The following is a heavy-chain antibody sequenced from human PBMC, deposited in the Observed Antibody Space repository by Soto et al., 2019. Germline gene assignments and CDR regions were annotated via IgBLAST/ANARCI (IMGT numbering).Heavy chain of an antibody. CDR3: ARFTGYSGYDLDY. Sequence: PSETLSLTCAVYGGSFSGYYWSWIRQPPGKGLEWIGEINHSGSTNYNPSLKSRVTISVDTSKNQFSLKLSSVTAADTAVYYCARFTGYSGYDLDYWGQGALVTVSS. CDR2: INHSGST. J-gene: IGHJ4*02. D-gene: IGHD5-12*01. V-gene: IGHV4-34*01. CDR1: GGSFSGYY.